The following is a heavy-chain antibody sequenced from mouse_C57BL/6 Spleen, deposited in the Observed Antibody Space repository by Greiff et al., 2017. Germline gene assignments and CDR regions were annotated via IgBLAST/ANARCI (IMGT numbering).Heavy chain of an antibody. CDR1: GYTFTSYW. J-gene: IGHJ3*01. D-gene: IGHD2-4*01. V-gene: IGHV1-64*01. Sequence: QVQLQQPGAELVKPGASVKLSCKASGYTFTSYWMHWVKQRPGQGLEWIGMIHPNSGSTNYNEKFKSKATLTVDKSSSTAYMQLSSLTSEDSAVYYCATYDYDGAWLAYWGQVTLVTVSA. CDR3: ATYDYDGAWLAY. CDR2: IHPNSGST.